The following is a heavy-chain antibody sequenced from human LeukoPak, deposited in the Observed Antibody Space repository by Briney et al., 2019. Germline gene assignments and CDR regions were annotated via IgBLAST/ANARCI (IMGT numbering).Heavy chain of an antibody. CDR1: GFTVSSNY. D-gene: IGHD7-27*01. V-gene: IGHV3-66*01. J-gene: IGHJ4*02. CDR2: IYSDGRI. CDR3: ARTGFYRGILYFDT. Sequence: GGSLRLSCAASGFTVSSNYMSWVRQAPGKGLEWVSLIYSDGRIYYADSVKGRFTISRDNSKNALYLQMNGLKAEDAALYYCARTGFYRGILYFDTGGQGPLFT.